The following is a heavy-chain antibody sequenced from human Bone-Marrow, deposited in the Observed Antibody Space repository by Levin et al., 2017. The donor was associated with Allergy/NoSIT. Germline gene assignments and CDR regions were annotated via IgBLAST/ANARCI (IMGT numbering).Heavy chain of an antibody. V-gene: IGHV3-30*18. CDR1: GFTFSTYA. CDR2: ISHDGINK. Sequence: PGGSLRLSCAASGFTFSTYAMHWVRQAPGKGLEWVAVISHDGINKYYADSVKGRFTISRDTSKNTLYLQMNSLRSEDTAVYYCAKESDVGGDYDFWSGYVPGDWGQGTLVTVSS. J-gene: IGHJ4*02. CDR3: AKESDVGGDYDFWSGYVPGD. D-gene: IGHD3-3*01.